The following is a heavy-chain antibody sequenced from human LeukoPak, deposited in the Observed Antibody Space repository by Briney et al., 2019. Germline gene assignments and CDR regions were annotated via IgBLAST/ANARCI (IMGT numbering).Heavy chain of an antibody. D-gene: IGHD3-16*01. CDR2: IYSGGST. V-gene: IGHV3-53*01. CDR3: ARYGLGGAPPGFDY. J-gene: IGHJ4*02. Sequence: GGSLRLSCAASGFTVSSNYMSWVRQAPGKGLEWVSVIYSGGSTYYADSVKGRFTISRDNSKNTLCLQMNSLRAEDTAVYYCARYGLGGAPPGFDYWGQGTLVTVSS. CDR1: GFTVSSNY.